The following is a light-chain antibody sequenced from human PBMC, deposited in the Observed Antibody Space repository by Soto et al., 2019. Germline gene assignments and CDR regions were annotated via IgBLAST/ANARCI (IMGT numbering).Light chain of an antibody. V-gene: IGKV1-5*02. CDR2: DAS. CDR3: QQLHSYPLT. J-gene: IGKJ4*01. Sequence: EIQMTQSPSTLSASVGDGVTIICRASQRISTWLAWYQQKPGKAPKLLISDASSLETGVPSRFSGSGSGTDFTLTISSLQPEDFATYYCQQLHSYPLTFGGGTKVDIK. CDR1: QRISTW.